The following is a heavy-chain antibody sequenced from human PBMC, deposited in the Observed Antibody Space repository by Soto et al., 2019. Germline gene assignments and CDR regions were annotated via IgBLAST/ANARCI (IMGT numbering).Heavy chain of an antibody. J-gene: IGHJ6*02. Sequence: QLQLQESGPGLVKPSETLSLTCTVSGGSISSSSYYWGWIRQPPGKGLECIGSIYYSGSTYYNPALRGRVTISEETSKNQFSLKLSSVTAADTAVYYCARRIRGRMLTKYYYGMDVWGQGTTVTVCS. CDR3: ARRIRGRMLTKYYYGMDV. V-gene: IGHV4-39*01. D-gene: IGHD3-16*01. CDR2: IYYSGST. CDR1: GGSISSSSYY.